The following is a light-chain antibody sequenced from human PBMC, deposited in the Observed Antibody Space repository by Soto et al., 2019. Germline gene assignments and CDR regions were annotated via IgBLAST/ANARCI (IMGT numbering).Light chain of an antibody. V-gene: IGLV2-14*01. CDR3: SSYTSSSLSV. CDR1: GSDVGGYNY. J-gene: IGLJ1*01. Sequence: QSVLTQPASVSGSPGQSITISCTGAGSDVGGYNYVSWYQQLPGKAPKLRIYDVSDRPSGVSNRFSGSKSGNTASLTISGLQAEDEADSYCSSYTSSSLSVFGTGTKVTVL. CDR2: DVS.